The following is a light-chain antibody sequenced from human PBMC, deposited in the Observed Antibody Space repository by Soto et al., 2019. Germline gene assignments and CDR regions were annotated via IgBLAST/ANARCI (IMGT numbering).Light chain of an antibody. V-gene: IGKV3-20*01. CDR3: QQCASTPRT. Sequence: EIVLTQSPGTLSLSPGERATLSCRASQSVDSRTLARYQQKPGQAPRFVISGASSRATGVPDRFSGSGSGTDFTLTIRRLEPEDFAVYYCQQCASTPRTFGQGTKLEI. CDR1: QSVDSRT. J-gene: IGKJ2*01. CDR2: GAS.